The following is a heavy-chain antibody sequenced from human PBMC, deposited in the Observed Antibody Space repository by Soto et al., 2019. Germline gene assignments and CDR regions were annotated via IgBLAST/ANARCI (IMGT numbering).Heavy chain of an antibody. V-gene: IGHV3-23*01. CDR1: GFTFSTYA. CDR2: ISGSGGST. J-gene: IGHJ6*03. CDR3: AKAGIKESKVTTWYYYHMAV. D-gene: IGHD4-4*01. Sequence: GGSLRLSCAASGFTFSTYAMSWVRQAPGKGLEWVSAISGSGGSTYYADSVKGRFTISRDNSKNTLYLQMNSLRAEDTAVYYCAKAGIKESKVTTWYYYHMAVWGQGTTVTVSS.